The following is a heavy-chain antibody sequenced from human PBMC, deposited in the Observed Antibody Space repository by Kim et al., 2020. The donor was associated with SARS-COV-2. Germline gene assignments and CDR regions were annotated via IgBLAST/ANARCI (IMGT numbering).Heavy chain of an antibody. CDR1: GFTFSSYG. Sequence: GGSLRLSCAASGFTFSSYGMHWVRQAPGKGLEWVAVISYDGSNKYYADSVKGRFTISRDNSKNTLYLQMNSLRAEDTAVYYCAKGDNYDFWSGYRSSYY. J-gene: IGHJ6*01. CDR3: AKGDNYDFWSGYRSSYY. V-gene: IGHV3-30*18. D-gene: IGHD3-3*01. CDR2: ISYDGSNK.